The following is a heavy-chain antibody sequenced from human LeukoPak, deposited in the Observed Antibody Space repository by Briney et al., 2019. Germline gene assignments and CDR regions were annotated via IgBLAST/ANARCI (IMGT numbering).Heavy chain of an antibody. CDR3: ARGSRLTGTFDI. J-gene: IGHJ3*02. D-gene: IGHD3-9*01. V-gene: IGHV4-34*01. CDR2: INHSGST. CDR1: GGSFSGYY. Sequence: SETLSLTCALYGGSFSGYYWSWIRQPPGKGLEWIGEINHSGSTNYSPSLKSRVTISLETSKNQFSLKLSPVTAADTAVYYCARGSRLTGTFDIWGQGTMVTVSS.